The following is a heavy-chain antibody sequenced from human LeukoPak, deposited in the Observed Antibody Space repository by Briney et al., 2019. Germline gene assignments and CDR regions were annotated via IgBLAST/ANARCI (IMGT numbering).Heavy chain of an antibody. V-gene: IGHV3-7*01. D-gene: IGHD3-22*01. CDR3: ARELSPVVKYYFEY. CDR2: IKPDGSDK. CDR1: GFTFSDYW. J-gene: IGHJ4*02. Sequence: GGSLRLSCAASGFTFSDYWMHWVRQAPGNGLEWVANIKPDGSDKYYADSVKGRFTISRDNAENSLYLQMNSLRAEDTALYYCARELSPVVKYYFEYWGQGTLVTVSP.